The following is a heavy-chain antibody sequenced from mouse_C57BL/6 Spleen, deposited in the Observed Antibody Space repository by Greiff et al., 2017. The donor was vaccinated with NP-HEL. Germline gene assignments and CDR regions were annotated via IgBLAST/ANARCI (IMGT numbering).Heavy chain of an antibody. V-gene: IGHV1-61*01. Sequence: QVQLQQPGAELVRPGSSVKLSCKASGYTFTSYWMDWVKQRPGQGLEWIGNIYPYDSETHYNQKFKDKATLTVDKSSSTAYMQLSSLTSEDSAVYYCAREGGYGGGFAYWGQGTLVTVSA. CDR2: IYPYDSET. CDR3: AREGGYGGGFAY. D-gene: IGHD2-2*01. J-gene: IGHJ3*01. CDR1: GYTFTSYW.